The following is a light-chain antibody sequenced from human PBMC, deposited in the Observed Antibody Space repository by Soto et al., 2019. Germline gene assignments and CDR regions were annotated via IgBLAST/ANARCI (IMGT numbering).Light chain of an antibody. CDR1: QSVGST. CDR3: QQYNKWPPHT. Sequence: EIVMTQSPATLSVSPGERATLTYRASQSVGSTLAWLQQRPGQASSLLLYGASTRATGIPARFSGSGSGTEFTLTINSLQSEDFAVYTCQQYNKWPPHTFGQGTKLEIK. V-gene: IGKV3-15*01. CDR2: GAS. J-gene: IGKJ2*01.